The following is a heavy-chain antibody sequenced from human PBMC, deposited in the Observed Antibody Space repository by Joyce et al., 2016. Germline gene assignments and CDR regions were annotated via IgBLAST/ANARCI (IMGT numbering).Heavy chain of an antibody. V-gene: IGHV5-51*03. CDR2: IYPGNSDT. CDR3: ARLSADSPVTPFKF. CDR1: GFSFTSYW. Sequence: EVQLVQSGAEVKKPGESLRISCKGSGFSFTSYWFGWVRHMPGKGLEWMGIIYPGNSDTRYSPSCEGKVTISADKSIRTAYLQWSSLRASDSAMYYCARLSADSPVTPFKFWGQGTLVTVSS. J-gene: IGHJ4*02. D-gene: IGHD4-17*01.